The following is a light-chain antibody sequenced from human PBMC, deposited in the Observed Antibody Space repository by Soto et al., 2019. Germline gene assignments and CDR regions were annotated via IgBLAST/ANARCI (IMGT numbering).Light chain of an antibody. CDR2: GNS. CDR3: QSYDSSRRAVV. J-gene: IGLJ2*01. V-gene: IGLV1-40*01. Sequence: QSVLTQPPSVSGAPGQRVTISCTGSSSNIGAGYDVHWYQQLPGTAPKLLIYGNSNRPSGVPDRFSGSKSGTSASLAITGLQADDEADDYCQSYDSSRRAVVFGGGTKVTVL. CDR1: SSNIGAGYD.